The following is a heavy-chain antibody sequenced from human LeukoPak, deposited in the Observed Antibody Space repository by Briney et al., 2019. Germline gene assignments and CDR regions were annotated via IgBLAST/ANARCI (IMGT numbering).Heavy chain of an antibody. D-gene: IGHD3-10*01. V-gene: IGHV1-18*01. Sequence: GASVRVSCKASGYTFSSYGISWVRQAPGQGLEWMGWISTNNVYTNNAQKLQGRVTVTTDTSTSTAYMELRSLRSDDTAVYYCARDTAITMVRGVDYYYMDVWGKGTTVTISS. CDR1: GYTFSSYG. J-gene: IGHJ6*03. CDR3: ARDTAITMVRGVDYYYMDV. CDR2: ISTNNVYT.